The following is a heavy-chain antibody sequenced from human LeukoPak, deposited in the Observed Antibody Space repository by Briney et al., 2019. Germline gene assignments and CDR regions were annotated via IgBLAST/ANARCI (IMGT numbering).Heavy chain of an antibody. CDR2: SIYHSGST. CDR1: GGSISSTYY. V-gene: IGHV4-39*01. Sequence: SETLSLTCTVSGGSISSTYYWDWIRQPPGKGLEWIGSSIYHSGSTYYNPSLKSRVSISVDTSKNQFSPKLSSVTAADTAVYYCARRRDYWIVDYWGQGTLVTVSS. CDR3: ARRRDYWIVDY. J-gene: IGHJ4*02. D-gene: IGHD1-1*01.